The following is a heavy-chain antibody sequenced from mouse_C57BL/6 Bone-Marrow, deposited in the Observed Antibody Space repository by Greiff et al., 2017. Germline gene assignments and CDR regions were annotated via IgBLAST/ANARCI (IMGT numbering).Heavy chain of an antibody. V-gene: IGHV2-2*01. Sequence: VKVVESGPGLVQPSQSLSITCTVSGFSLTSYGVHWVRQSPGKGLEWLGVIWSGGSTDYNAAFISRLSISKDNSKSQVFFKMNSLQADDTAIYYCASPYYYGSSPFAYWGQGTLVTVSA. CDR2: IWSGGST. CDR3: ASPYYYGSSPFAY. J-gene: IGHJ3*01. D-gene: IGHD1-1*01. CDR1: GFSLTSYG.